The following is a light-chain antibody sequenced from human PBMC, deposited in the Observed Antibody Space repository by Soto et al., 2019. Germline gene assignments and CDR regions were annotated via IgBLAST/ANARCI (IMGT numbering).Light chain of an antibody. CDR2: AAS. CDR3: QQRYSTPCT. J-gene: IGKJ1*01. V-gene: IGKV1-39*01. Sequence: DIQMTQSPSSLSASVGDRVTITCRASQSISSYLNWYQQKPGKAPKLLIYAASSLQSGVPSRFSGSGSGTDFTLTISSLQPEDFATYYCQQRYSTPCTFGQGTKLESK. CDR1: QSISSY.